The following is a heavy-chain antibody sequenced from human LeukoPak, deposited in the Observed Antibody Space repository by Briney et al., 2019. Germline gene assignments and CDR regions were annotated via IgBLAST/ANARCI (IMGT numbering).Heavy chain of an antibody. J-gene: IGHJ5*02. D-gene: IGHD1-26*01. Sequence: SETLSLTCTVSGGSISSYYWSWIRQPPGKGLEWIGYIYYSGSTNYNPSLKSRVTISVDTSKNQFSLKLSSVTAADTAVYYCARDVGPYSGSYSGWFDPWGQGTLVTVSS. CDR3: ARDVGPYSGSYSGWFDP. CDR1: GGSISSYY. V-gene: IGHV4-59*01. CDR2: IYYSGST.